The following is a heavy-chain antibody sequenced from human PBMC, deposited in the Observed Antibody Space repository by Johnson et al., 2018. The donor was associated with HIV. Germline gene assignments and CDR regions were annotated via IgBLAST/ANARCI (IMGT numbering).Heavy chain of an antibody. V-gene: IGHV3-30*04. D-gene: IGHD1-26*01. CDR3: ARDGAESLGVPHREDSFDI. Sequence: QVQLVESGGGVVQPGRSLRLSCAASGFTFSSYTMHWVRQAPGKGLEWVAVISYHGSNKYYADSVKCRFTISRDNSKNTLYLQMNSLRAEDTAVYYCARDGAESLGVPHREDSFDIWGQGTKVTVRS. CDR2: ISYHGSNK. CDR1: GFTFSSYT. J-gene: IGHJ3*02.